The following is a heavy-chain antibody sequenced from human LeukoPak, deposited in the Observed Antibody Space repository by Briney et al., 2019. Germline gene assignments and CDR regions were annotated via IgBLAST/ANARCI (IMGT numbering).Heavy chain of an antibody. CDR1: GYTFTGYY. Sequence: ASVKVSCKASGYTFTGYYMHWVRQAPGQGLEWMGWINPNSGGTNYAQKFQGRVTMTRDTSISTAYMELSRLRSDDTAVYYCARDGRPYYDFWSGYYGFDYWGQGTLVTVSS. CDR2: INPNSGGT. J-gene: IGHJ4*02. D-gene: IGHD3-3*01. CDR3: ARDGRPYYDFWSGYYGFDY. V-gene: IGHV1-2*02.